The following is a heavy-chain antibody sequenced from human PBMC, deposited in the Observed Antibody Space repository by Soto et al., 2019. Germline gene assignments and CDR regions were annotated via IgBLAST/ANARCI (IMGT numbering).Heavy chain of an antibody. CDR1: GYTFTTYG. J-gene: IGHJ6*02. D-gene: IGHD2-2*02. V-gene: IGHV1-18*01. CDR3: ARERCSSTSCYKGPFYYYDMNV. CDR2: ISAYNGNT. Sequence: GASVKVSCKASGYTFTTYGIMWVRQAPGQGLEWMGLISAYNGNTNYAQKLQGRVTMTTYTSTSTAYMELRSLRSDDTPVYYCARERCSSTSCYKGPFYYYDMNVWGQGTRVTVSS.